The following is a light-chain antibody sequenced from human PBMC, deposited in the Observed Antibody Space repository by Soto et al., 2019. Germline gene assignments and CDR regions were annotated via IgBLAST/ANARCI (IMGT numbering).Light chain of an antibody. Sequence: EIVLTQSPATLSLSPGERATLSCRASQSVSSYLAWYQQKPGQAPRLLIYDASNRATGIPARFSGSGSGTDFTLTISSLEPEDFPVYYCQQRSNWPGTFGGGTKVEIK. CDR2: DAS. V-gene: IGKV3-11*01. CDR3: QQRSNWPGT. J-gene: IGKJ4*01. CDR1: QSVSSY.